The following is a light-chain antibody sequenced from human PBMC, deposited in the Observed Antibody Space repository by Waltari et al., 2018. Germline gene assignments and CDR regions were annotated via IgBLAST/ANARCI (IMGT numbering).Light chain of an antibody. CDR1: QSVYSNY. J-gene: IGKJ1*01. V-gene: IGKV3-20*01. CDR3: QQFGRSTGT. CDR2: GAS. Sequence: EIVLTQSPGTLSLSPGERATLSCRASQSVYSNYLAWYQQKPGQTPRLLIYGASNRATGIPDRWGGSGSGTDFTLTISRLEPEDFAVYYCQQFGRSTGTFGQGTKVEIK.